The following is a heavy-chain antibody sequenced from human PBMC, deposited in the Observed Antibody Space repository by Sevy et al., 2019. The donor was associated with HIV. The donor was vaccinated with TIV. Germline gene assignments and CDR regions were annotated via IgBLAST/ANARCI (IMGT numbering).Heavy chain of an antibody. Sequence: GGSLRRSCAASGFTFSTHALHWVRQAPGNGLEWVAVISYNGGTQLYADSVKGRFTISRDNAKNTLYLQMSSLRAEDTALYYYAGEQGAYNFGPGAYWGQGTLVTVSS. CDR1: GFTFSTHA. CDR3: AGEQGAYNFGPGAY. D-gene: IGHD5-12*01. CDR2: ISYNGGTQ. J-gene: IGHJ4*01. V-gene: IGHV3-30-3*01.